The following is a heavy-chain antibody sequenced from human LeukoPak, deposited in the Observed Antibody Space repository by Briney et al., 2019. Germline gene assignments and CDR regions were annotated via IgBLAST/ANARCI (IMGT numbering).Heavy chain of an antibody. CDR2: ISGSGGST. D-gene: IGHD3-10*01. J-gene: IGHJ4*02. V-gene: IGHV3-23*01. CDR3: AKDREVGYYYGSGSYGDLDY. Sequence: QTGGSLRLSCAASGFTFSSYDMSWVRQAPGKGLEWASAISGSGGSTYYADSVKGRFTISRDNSKNTLYLQMNSLRAEDTAVYYCAKDREVGYYYGSGSYGDLDYWGQGTLVTVSS. CDR1: GFTFSSYD.